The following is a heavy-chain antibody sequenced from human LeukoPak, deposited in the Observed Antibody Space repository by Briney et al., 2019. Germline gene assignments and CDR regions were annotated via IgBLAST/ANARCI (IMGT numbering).Heavy chain of an antibody. J-gene: IGHJ4*02. CDR2: IIPILGIA. CDR3: ARGSVDIYYFDY. D-gene: IGHD3-10*01. CDR1: GGTFSSYA. V-gene: IGHV1-69*04. Sequence: GSSVKVSCKASGGTFSSYAISWVRQAPGQGLEWMGRIIPILGIANYAQKFQGRVTITADKSTSTAYMELSSLRSEDTAVHYCARGSVDIYYFDYWGQGTLVTVSS.